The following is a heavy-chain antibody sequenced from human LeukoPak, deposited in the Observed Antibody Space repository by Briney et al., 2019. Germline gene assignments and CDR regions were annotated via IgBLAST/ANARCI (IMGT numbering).Heavy chain of an antibody. CDR3: ATLRSDIVVVAAAIWTYWFDP. D-gene: IGHD2-15*01. J-gene: IGHJ5*02. Sequence: GYTLTXXSMHWVRQAPGKGLEWMGGFDPEDGETIYAQKFQGRVTMTEDTSTDTAYMELSSLRSEDTAVYYCATLRSDIVVVAAAIWTYWFDPWGQGTLVTVSS. V-gene: IGHV1-24*01. CDR1: GYTLTXXS. CDR2: FDPEDGET.